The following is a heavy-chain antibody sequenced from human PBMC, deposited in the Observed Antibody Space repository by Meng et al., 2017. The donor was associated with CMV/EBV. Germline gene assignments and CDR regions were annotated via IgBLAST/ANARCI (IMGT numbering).Heavy chain of an antibody. CDR3: ARWGSAAMVPH. CDR1: GYIFTTYG. V-gene: IGHV1-8*02. CDR2: MNPNSGNT. D-gene: IGHD5-18*01. J-gene: IGHJ4*02. Sequence: ASVKVSCKASGYIFTTYGITWVRQATGQGLEWMGWMNPNSGNTGYAQKFQGRVTMTRNTSISTAYMELSSLRSEDTAVYYCARWGSAAMVPHWGQGTLVTVSS.